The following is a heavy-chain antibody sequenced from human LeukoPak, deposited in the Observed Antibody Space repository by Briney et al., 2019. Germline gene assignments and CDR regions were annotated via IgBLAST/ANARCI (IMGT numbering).Heavy chain of an antibody. CDR1: GFTFSAYA. Sequence: GGSLRLSCAASGFTFSAYAMSWVRQAPGKGLEWVSAISRSGSSTDYADSVKGRFTISRDDSKNTLYLQMNSLRPEDTAVYYCAKGGDILTGYYLYWYFDLWGRGTLVTVSS. V-gene: IGHV3-23*01. CDR2: ISRSGSST. D-gene: IGHD3-9*01. J-gene: IGHJ2*01. CDR3: AKGGDILTGYYLYWYFDL.